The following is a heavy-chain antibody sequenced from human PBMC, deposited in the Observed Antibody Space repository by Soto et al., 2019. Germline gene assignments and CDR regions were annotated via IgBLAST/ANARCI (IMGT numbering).Heavy chain of an antibody. Sequence: QVQLVQSGAEVKKPGSSVKVSCKTSGGTFSSYSVSWVRQAPGQGLEWMGGIIPIFGIPTYAQKFQVRVTISADESTSTASMELSGLRSEYTAIYYCTRGHGCNGASFDYWGQGTLVTVSS. CDR3: TRGHGCNGASFDY. CDR2: IIPIFGIP. V-gene: IGHV1-69*01. CDR1: GGTFSSYS. J-gene: IGHJ4*02. D-gene: IGHD2-2*01.